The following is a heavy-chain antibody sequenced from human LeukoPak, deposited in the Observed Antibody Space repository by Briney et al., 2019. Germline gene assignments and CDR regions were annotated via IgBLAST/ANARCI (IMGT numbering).Heavy chain of an antibody. CDR3: ARSKTSRFDP. CDR2: IYYSGST. Sequence: SETLSLTCTVSGGSISSYYWSWIRQPPGKGLEWIGYIYYSGSTNYNPSLKSRVTISVDTSKNQFSLKLSSVTAADTAVYYCARSKTSRFDPWGQGTLVTVSS. V-gene: IGHV4-59*12. CDR1: GGSISSYY. J-gene: IGHJ5*02.